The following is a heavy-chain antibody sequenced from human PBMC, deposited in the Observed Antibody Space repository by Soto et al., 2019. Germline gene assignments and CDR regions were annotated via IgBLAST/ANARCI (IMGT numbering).Heavy chain of an antibody. V-gene: IGHV3-23*01. J-gene: IGHJ6*02. CDR1: GFTFSNYA. D-gene: IGHD3-10*01. Sequence: EVQLLESGGDLVQPGGSLRLSCEASGFTFSNYAMSWVRQAPGKGLEWVTGISARGGTTYYVDSVKGGFTISRDNSKNTLYLQMNALRAEDRAVYYCAKDRGFGAGHGMDVWGQGTTVTVSS. CDR2: ISARGGTT. CDR3: AKDRGFGAGHGMDV.